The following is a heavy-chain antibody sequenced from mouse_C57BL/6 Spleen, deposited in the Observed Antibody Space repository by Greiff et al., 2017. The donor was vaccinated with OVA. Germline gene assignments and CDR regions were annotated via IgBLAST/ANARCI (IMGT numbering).Heavy chain of an antibody. J-gene: IGHJ4*01. Sequence: VQRVESGAELMKPGASVKLSCKATGYTFTGYWIEWVKQRPGHGLEWIGEILPGSGSTNYNEKFKGQATFTADTSYNTAYMQLSSLTTEDSTIYYGAREGGRGPYYYAMDYWGQGTSVTVSS. CDR3: AREGGRGPYYYAMDY. CDR2: ILPGSGST. V-gene: IGHV1-9*01. D-gene: IGHD3-3*01. CDR1: GYTFTGYW.